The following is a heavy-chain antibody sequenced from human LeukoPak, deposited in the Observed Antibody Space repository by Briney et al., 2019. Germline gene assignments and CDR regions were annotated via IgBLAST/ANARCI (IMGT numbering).Heavy chain of an antibody. CDR2: INPDTGGT. Sequence: GASVKVSCKASGSFTGEYVHWVRQAPGQGLEWLGWINPDTGGTNSAQKFQGRVTMAGDTSISTAYMELSRLTSDDTAVYYCARSPYDSGSYVSAPWGQGTQVTVSS. V-gene: IGHV1-2*02. CDR1: GSFTGEY. J-gene: IGHJ5*02. CDR3: ARSPYDSGSYVSAP. D-gene: IGHD3-10*01.